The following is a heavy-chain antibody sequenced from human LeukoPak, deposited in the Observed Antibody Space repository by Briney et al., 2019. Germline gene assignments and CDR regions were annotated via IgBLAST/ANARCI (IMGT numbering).Heavy chain of an antibody. V-gene: IGHV3-30*02. CDR1: GFTFSSYG. J-gene: IGHJ4*02. Sequence: GGSLRLSCTASGFTFSSYGMHWLRQAPGKGLEWVAFIRYDGSNKYHADSVRGRFTISRDHSKHTLYLQMNSLRSEDTAVYYCAKDPGGSYSHFDCWGQGTLVTVSA. CDR2: IRYDGSNK. D-gene: IGHD1-26*01. CDR3: AKDPGGSYSHFDC.